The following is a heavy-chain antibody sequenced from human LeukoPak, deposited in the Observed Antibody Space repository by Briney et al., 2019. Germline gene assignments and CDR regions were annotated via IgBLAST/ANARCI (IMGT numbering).Heavy chain of an antibody. CDR2: IRYDGSNK. Sequence: GGSLRLSCAASGFTFNSYGMHWVRQAPGKGLEWVAFIRYDGSNKYYADSVKGRFTISRDNSKNTLYLQMNSLRAEDTAVYYCAKMGDIVVVPAAILEGDDDYWGQGTLVTVSS. V-gene: IGHV3-30*02. D-gene: IGHD2-2*02. CDR1: GFTFNSYG. CDR3: AKMGDIVVVPAAILEGDDDY. J-gene: IGHJ4*02.